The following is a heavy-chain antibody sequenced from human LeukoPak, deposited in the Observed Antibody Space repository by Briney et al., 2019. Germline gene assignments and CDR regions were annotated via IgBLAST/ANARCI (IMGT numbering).Heavy chain of an antibody. J-gene: IGHJ5*02. CDR1: GGSISSGGYY. Sequence: SETLSLTCTVSGGSISSGGYYWSWIRQPAGKGLEWIGRIYTSGSTNYNPSLKSRVTMSVDTSKNQFSLKLSSVTAADTAVYYCARDHPFTIFGVVIRSGWFDPWGQGTLVTVSS. D-gene: IGHD3-3*01. CDR3: ARDHPFTIFGVVIRSGWFDP. CDR2: IYTSGST. V-gene: IGHV4-61*02.